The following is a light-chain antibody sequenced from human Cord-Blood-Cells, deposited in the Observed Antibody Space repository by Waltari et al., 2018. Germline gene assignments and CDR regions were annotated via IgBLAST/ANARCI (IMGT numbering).Light chain of an antibody. V-gene: IGKV4-1*01. CDR3: QQYYSTPT. CDR1: QSVLYSSNNKNY. CDR2: WAS. Sequence: DIVMTQSPDSLAVSLAERATITCKSSQSVLYSSNNKNYLAWYQQKPGQPPKLLIYWASTRESGVPDRFSGSGSGTDFTLTISSLQAEDVAVYYCQQYYSTPTFGQGTKVEIK. J-gene: IGKJ1*01.